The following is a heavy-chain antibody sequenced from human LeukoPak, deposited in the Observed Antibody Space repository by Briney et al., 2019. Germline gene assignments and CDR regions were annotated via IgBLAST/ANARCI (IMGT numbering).Heavy chain of an antibody. D-gene: IGHD2-2*01. V-gene: IGHV1-69*04. CDR1: GGTFSSYT. CDR3: ARDYQRQLYLYYFDY. CDR2: IIPILGIA. J-gene: IGHJ4*02. Sequence: ASVKVSCKTSGGTFSSYTISWVRQAPGQGLEWMGRIIPILGIANYAQKFQGRVTITADKSTSTAYMELSSLRSDDTAVYYCARDYQRQLYLYYFDYWGQGTLVTVSS.